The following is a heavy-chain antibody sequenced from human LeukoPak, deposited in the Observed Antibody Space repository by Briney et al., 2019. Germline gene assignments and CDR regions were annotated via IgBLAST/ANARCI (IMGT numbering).Heavy chain of an antibody. Sequence: GGSLRLSCAASGFTFSKYWMLWVRQAPGKGLESVSRINTDGTVTTYADSVKGRFTVSRDNADNTMFLQMNSVRDEDTAVYYWSTKQGPAPPPDSWGQGTPVTVSS. CDR3: STKQGPAPPPDS. CDR1: GFTFSKYW. CDR2: INTDGTVT. V-gene: IGHV3-74*01. J-gene: IGHJ4*02.